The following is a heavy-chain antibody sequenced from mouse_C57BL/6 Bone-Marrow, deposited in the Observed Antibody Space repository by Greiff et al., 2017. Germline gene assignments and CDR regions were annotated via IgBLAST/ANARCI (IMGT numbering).Heavy chain of an antibody. CDR1: GFTFSDYG. CDR3: SRGYYAMDY. Sequence: DVKLLESGGGLVQPGGSLKLSCAASGFTFSDYGMAWVRQAPRKGPEWVAFISNLAYSIYYADTMTGRFTISRENAKNTLYLEMTSLRSEDTAMYYSSRGYYAMDYWGQGTTVTVSS. V-gene: IGHV5-15*01. CDR2: ISNLAYSI. J-gene: IGHJ4*01.